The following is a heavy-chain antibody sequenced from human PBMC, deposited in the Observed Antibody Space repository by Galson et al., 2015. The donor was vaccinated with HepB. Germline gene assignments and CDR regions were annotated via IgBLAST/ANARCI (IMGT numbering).Heavy chain of an antibody. CDR1: GFTFSDYY. CDR3: ARDRRRDGYNLRSYGMDV. V-gene: IGHV3-11*06. Sequence: SLRLSCAASGFTFSDYYMSWIRQAPGKGLEWVSYISSSSSYTNYADSVKGRFTISRDNAKNSLYRQMNSLRAEDTAVYYCARDRRRDGYNLRSYGMDVWGQGTTVTVSS. D-gene: IGHD5-24*01. J-gene: IGHJ6*02. CDR2: ISSSSSYT.